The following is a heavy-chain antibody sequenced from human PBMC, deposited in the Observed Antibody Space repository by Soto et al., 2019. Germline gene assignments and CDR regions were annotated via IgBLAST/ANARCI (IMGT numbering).Heavy chain of an antibody. CDR2: ISTYNGDT. V-gene: IGHV1-18*01. CDR3: AGAGAAPYYYYGMDV. D-gene: IGHD2-15*01. Sequence: QVQLVQSGAEVRKPGASVKVSCKASGYTFSTSGMSWLRQAPGQGLEWMGWISTYNGDTNDAPKFQDRVTMTSDTSTKTFYMELRSLRSDDTAVYYCAGAGAAPYYYYGMDVWGQGTRVTVSS. J-gene: IGHJ6*02. CDR1: GYTFSTSG.